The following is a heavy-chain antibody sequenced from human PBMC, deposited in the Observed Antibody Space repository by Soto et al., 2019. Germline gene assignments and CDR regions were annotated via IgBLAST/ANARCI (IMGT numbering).Heavy chain of an antibody. V-gene: IGHV4-34*01. CDR3: ARGAGYWGEYYGMDV. Sequence: SETLSLTCAVYGGSFSGYYWSWIRQPPGKGLEWIGEINHSGSTNYNPSLKSRVTISVDTSKNQFSLKLSSVTAADTAVYYCARGAGYWGEYYGMDVWGQGTTVTVSS. D-gene: IGHD2-15*01. CDR1: GGSFSGYY. CDR2: INHSGST. J-gene: IGHJ6*02.